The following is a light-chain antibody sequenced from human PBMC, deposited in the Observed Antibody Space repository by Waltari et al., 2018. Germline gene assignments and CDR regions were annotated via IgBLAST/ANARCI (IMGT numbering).Light chain of an antibody. V-gene: IGKV1-39*01. Sequence: DIQMTQSPSSLSASVGDRVTITCRASQSICSYLNWYQQKPGKAPKLLIYAASSLQSGGPSRFSGSGSGTDFTLTISSLQPEDFATYYCQQSYSTPLTFGGGTKVEIK. CDR3: QQSYSTPLT. CDR2: AAS. J-gene: IGKJ4*01. CDR1: QSICSY.